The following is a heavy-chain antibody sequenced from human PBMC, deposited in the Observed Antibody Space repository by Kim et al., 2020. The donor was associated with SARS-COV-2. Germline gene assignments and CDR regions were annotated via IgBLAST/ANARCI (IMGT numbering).Heavy chain of an antibody. D-gene: IGHD3-10*01. Sequence: GGSLRLSCAASGFTFDDYTMHWVRQAPGKGLEWVSLISWDGGSTYYADSVKGRFTISRDNSKNSLYLQMNSLRTEDTALYYCAKDIRDGSGSYYLGYWGQGTLVTVSS. CDR1: GFTFDDYT. V-gene: IGHV3-43*01. CDR3: AKDIRDGSGSYYLGY. CDR2: ISWDGGST. J-gene: IGHJ4*02.